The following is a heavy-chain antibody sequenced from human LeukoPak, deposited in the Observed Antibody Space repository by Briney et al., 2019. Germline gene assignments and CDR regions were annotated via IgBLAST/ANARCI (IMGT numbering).Heavy chain of an antibody. V-gene: IGHV4-59*11. CDR1: GGSISSHY. D-gene: IGHD6-13*01. Sequence: SETLSLTCTVSGGSISSHYWSWIRQPPGKGLEWIGYIYYSGSTNYNPSLKSRVTISVDTSKNQFSLKLSSVTAADTAVYYCASSSSWGRMDVWGKGTTVTVSS. CDR3: ASSSSWGRMDV. CDR2: IYYSGST. J-gene: IGHJ6*04.